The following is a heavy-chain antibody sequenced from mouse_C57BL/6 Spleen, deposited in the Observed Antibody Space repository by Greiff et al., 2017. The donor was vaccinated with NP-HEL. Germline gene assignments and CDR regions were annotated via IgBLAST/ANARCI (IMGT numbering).Heavy chain of an antibody. CDR2: INYDGSST. Sequence: VQLVESEGGLVQPGSSMKLSCTASGFTFSDYYMAWVRQVPEKGLEWVANINYDGSSTYYLDSLKSRFIISRDNAKNILYLQMSSLKSEDTATYYCARVRSNWARDYFDYWGQGTTLTVSS. CDR1: GFTFSDYY. J-gene: IGHJ2*01. CDR3: ARVRSNWARDYFDY. V-gene: IGHV5-16*01. D-gene: IGHD4-1*01.